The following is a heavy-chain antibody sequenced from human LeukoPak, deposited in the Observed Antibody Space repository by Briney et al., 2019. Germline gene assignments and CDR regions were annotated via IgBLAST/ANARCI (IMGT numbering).Heavy chain of an antibody. CDR3: ARDMAAAVLDYYYYGMDV. D-gene: IGHD6-13*01. J-gene: IGHJ6*02. CDR2: IKQDGSEK. V-gene: IGHV3-7*01. CDR1: GFTFSSYW. Sequence: PGGSLRLSCAASGFTFSSYWMSWVRQAPGKGLEWVANIKQDGSEKYYVDSVKGRFTISRDNAKNSLYLQMNSLRAEDTAVYYCARDMAAAVLDYYYYGMDVWGQGTTGTVSS.